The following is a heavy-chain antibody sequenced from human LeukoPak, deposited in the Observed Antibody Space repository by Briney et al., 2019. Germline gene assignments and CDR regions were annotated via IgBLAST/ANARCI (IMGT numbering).Heavy chain of an antibody. CDR1: GGTFSSYA. CDR2: IIPIFGTA. V-gene: IGHV1-69*13. CDR3: AAVVPAVMGYFNY. D-gene: IGHD2-2*01. J-gene: IGHJ4*02. Sequence: SVKVSCKASGGTFSSYAISWVRQAPGQGLEWMGGIIPIFGTANYAQKFQGRVTITADESTSTAYMELSSLRSEDTAVYYCAAVVPAVMGYFNYWGQGTLVTVSS.